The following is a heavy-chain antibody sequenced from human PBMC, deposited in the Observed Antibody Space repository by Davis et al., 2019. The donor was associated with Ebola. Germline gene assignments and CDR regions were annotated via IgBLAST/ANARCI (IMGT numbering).Heavy chain of an antibody. CDR3: ARQEGIAAAVPYFDY. Sequence: SETLSLTCGVFGGSFSGYYWSWIRQPPGKGLEWIGYIYYSGSTNYNPSLKSRVTISVDTSKNQFSLKLSSVTAADTAVYYWARQEGIAAAVPYFDYWGQGTLVTVSS. D-gene: IGHD6-13*01. V-gene: IGHV4-59*08. CDR2: IYYSGST. J-gene: IGHJ4*02. CDR1: GGSFSGYY.